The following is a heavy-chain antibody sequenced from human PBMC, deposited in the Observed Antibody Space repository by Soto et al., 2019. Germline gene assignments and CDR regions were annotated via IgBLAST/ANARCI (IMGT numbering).Heavy chain of an antibody. CDR2: IYYSGRT. CDR3: ARGGSATNTDYYYYMDV. Sequence: QVQLQESGPGLVKPSQTLSLTCTVSGGSISSGGYYWSWIRQHPGKGLEWMGYIYYSGRTYYNPSLKRRVTISVDTSKNQYSLKLSSVTAADTAVYYCARGGSATNTDYYYYMDVWGKGTTVTVSS. V-gene: IGHV4-31*03. J-gene: IGHJ6*03. D-gene: IGHD2-2*01. CDR1: GGSISSGGYY.